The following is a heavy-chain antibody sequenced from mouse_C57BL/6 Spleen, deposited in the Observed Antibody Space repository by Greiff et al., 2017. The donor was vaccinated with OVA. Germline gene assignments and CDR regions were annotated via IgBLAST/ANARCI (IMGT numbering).Heavy chain of an antibody. D-gene: IGHD2-12*01. J-gene: IGHJ4*01. V-gene: IGHV5-6*01. CDR1: GFTFSSYG. Sequence: EVQRVESGGDLVKPGGSLKLSCAASGFTFSSYGMSWVRQTPDKRLEWVATISSGGSYTYYPDSVKGRFTISRDNAKNTLYLQMSSLKSEDTAMYYCARPAYYNAMDYWGQGTSVTVSS. CDR3: ARPAYYNAMDY. CDR2: ISSGGSYT.